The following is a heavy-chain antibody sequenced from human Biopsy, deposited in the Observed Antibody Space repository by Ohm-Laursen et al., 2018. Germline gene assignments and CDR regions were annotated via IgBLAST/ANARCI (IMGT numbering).Heavy chain of an antibody. CDR1: GFSFDNYA. CDR2: ISGSGGST. CDR3: AKGGYCTTTSCYMDVDY. Sequence: LRLSCAASGFSFDNYAMNWVRQAPGKGLEWVSTISGSGGSTYYADSVKGRFTISRDASKNTLYLLMNSLRAEDTVMYYCAKGGYCTTTSCYMDVDYWGQGTLVTVSS. V-gene: IGHV3-23*01. J-gene: IGHJ4*02. D-gene: IGHD2-2*02.